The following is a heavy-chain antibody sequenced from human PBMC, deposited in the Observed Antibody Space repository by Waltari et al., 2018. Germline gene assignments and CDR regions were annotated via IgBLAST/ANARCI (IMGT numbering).Heavy chain of an antibody. V-gene: IGHV4-39*07. D-gene: IGHD5-12*01. Sequence: LQLQESGPGLVKPPETLSPPCTVSGGSISRSSYYWGWLRRPPEKGLEWVASMDYSGRTYYNPSLKSRVTISVDTSKNQFSLEVRSVTAADTAVYYCARGFGSATTSRFDPWGQGIVVTVSS. CDR2: MDYSGRT. CDR1: GGSISRSSYY. J-gene: IGHJ5*02. CDR3: ARGFGSATTSRFDP.